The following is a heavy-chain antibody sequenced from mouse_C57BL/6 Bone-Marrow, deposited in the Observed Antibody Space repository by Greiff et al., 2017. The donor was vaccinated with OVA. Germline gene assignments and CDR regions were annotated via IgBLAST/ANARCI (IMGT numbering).Heavy chain of an antibody. CDR3: AREEGYGYGEGFAY. Sequence: VKLMESGPELVKPGASVKLSCKASGYTFTSYDINWVKQRPGQGLEWIGWIYPRDGSTKYNEKFKGKATLTVDTSSSTAYMELHSLTSEDSAVYFCAREEGYGYGEGFAYWGQGTLVTVSA. CDR2: IYPRDGST. V-gene: IGHV1-85*01. J-gene: IGHJ3*01. D-gene: IGHD2-2*01. CDR1: GYTFTSYD.